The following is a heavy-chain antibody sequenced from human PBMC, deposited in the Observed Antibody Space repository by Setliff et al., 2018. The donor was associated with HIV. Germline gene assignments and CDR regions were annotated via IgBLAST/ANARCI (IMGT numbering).Heavy chain of an antibody. CDR1: GYTFRSYD. V-gene: IGHV1-8*02. D-gene: IGHD3-22*01. J-gene: IGHJ6*03. Sequence: ASVKVSCKASGYTFRSYDINWLRQATGQGLEGMGWMNPNSGNTGYAQKFQGRVTMTRDTSISTAYMELNNLKFEDTAVYYCARARRDSYDRGRRNHYYIDVWGKGTTVTVSS. CDR2: MNPNSGNT. CDR3: ARARRDSYDRGRRNHYYIDV.